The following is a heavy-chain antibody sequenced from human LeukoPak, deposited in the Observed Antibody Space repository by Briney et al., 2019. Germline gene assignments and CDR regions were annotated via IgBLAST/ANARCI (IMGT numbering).Heavy chain of an antibody. Sequence: GGSLRLTCAASGFTFAAYAMSWVRQPPGRGLEWVANLKPDGSEKNYGDSVKGRFTISRDNAKNSLFLQMNSLTAEDTAVYYCVRNWNLDSWGQGTLVTVSS. J-gene: IGHJ4*02. V-gene: IGHV3-7*01. CDR3: VRNWNLDS. CDR1: GFTFAAYA. D-gene: IGHD1-1*01. CDR2: LKPDGSEK.